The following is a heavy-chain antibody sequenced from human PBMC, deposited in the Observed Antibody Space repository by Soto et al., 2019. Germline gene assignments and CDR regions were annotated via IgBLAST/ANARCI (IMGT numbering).Heavy chain of an antibody. CDR3: ARGRYGDY. V-gene: IGHV1-18*01. J-gene: IGHJ4*02. CDR2: ISAHNGNT. Sequence: QVHLVQSGAEVKKPGASVKVSCKASGYTFTSYGITWVRQAPGQGLEWMGWISAHNGNTDYAQKLQGRVIVTRDTSTSAAYMELRRLRSDDTAGYYCARGRYGDYWGQGALVTVSS. D-gene: IGHD1-1*01. CDR1: GYTFTSYG.